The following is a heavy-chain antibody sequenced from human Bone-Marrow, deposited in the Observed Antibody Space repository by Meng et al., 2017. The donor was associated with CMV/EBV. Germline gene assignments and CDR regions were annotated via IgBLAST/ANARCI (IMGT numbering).Heavy chain of an antibody. Sequence: GESLKISCAASGFTFSSYSMNWVRQAPGKGLEWVSYISSSSSTIYYADSVKGRFTISRDNAKNSLYLQMHSLRADDTAVYYCARQQLVPPYYHYGMDVWGQGTTVTVSS. J-gene: IGHJ6*02. CDR1: GFTFSSYS. CDR2: ISSSSSTI. CDR3: ARQQLVPPYYHYGMDV. V-gene: IGHV3-48*04. D-gene: IGHD6-13*01.